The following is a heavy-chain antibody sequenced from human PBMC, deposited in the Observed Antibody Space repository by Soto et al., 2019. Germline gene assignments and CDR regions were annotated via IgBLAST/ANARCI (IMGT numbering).Heavy chain of an antibody. D-gene: IGHD3-22*01. CDR3: ARGSMIVVVISLDYGMDV. Sequence: PGGSLRLSCAASGFTFSSYWMSWVRQAPGKGLEWVANIKQDGSEKYYVDSVKGRFTISRDNAKNSLYLQMNSLRAEDTAVYYCARGSMIVVVISLDYGMDVWGQGTTVTVSS. V-gene: IGHV3-7*05. CDR1: GFTFSSYW. CDR2: IKQDGSEK. J-gene: IGHJ6*02.